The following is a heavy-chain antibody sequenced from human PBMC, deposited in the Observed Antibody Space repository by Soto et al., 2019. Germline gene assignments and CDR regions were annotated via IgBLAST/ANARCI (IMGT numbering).Heavy chain of an antibody. J-gene: IGHJ6*02. CDR3: PRGDDHCGSGTDYISSSLLPNYCCYYGMDV. Sequence: QVQLVQSGAEVKKPGSSVKVSCKASGGTFSSYAISWVRQAPGQGLEWMGGIIPIFGTANYAQKFQGRVTSTANASTGTAFMALSSLRAEDTAESYCPRGDDHCGSGTDYISSSLLPNYCCYYGMDVWGQGTTVTVSS. V-gene: IGHV1-69*01. CDR1: GGTFSSYA. D-gene: IGHD3-10*01. CDR2: IIPIFGTA.